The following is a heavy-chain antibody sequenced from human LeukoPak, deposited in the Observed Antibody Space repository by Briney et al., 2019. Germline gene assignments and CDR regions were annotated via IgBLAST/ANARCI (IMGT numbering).Heavy chain of an antibody. D-gene: IGHD3-22*01. CDR3: AREDSSGYYSNFDY. V-gene: IGHV4-39*07. J-gene: IGHJ4*02. CDR1: GGSISSGDYY. Sequence: SQTLSLTCTVSGGSISSGDYYWGWIRQPPGKGLEWIGSIYYSGSTYYNPSLKSRVTISVDTSKNQFSLKLSSVTAADTAVYYCAREDSSGYYSNFDYWGQGTLVTVSS. CDR2: IYYSGST.